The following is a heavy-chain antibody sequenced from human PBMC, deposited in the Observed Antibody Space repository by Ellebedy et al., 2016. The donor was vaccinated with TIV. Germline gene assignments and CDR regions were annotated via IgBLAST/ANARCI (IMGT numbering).Heavy chain of an antibody. CDR1: GLTSSDFW. CDR3: ATVTGTNRAEY. CDR2: VKQDGSQK. V-gene: IGHV3-7*03. J-gene: IGHJ4*02. D-gene: IGHD1-1*01. Sequence: GGSLRLSCVASGLTSSDFWMSWVRQSPGKGLEWVAIVKQDGSQKHYLESVRGRFSISRGNVKDSVFLQLDSLRVEDTAMYYCATVTGTNRAEYWGQGTLVTVSS.